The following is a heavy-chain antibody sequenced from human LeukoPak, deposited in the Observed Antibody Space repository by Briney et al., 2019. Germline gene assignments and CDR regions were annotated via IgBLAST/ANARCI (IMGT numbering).Heavy chain of an antibody. J-gene: IGHJ4*02. CDR2: IYYSGST. D-gene: IGHD3-9*01. CDR3: ARGYFDWAYFDY. Sequence: SETLSLTCTVSGGSISSDYWSWIRQSPGKGLKWIGDIYYSGSTNYNPSLKSRVTISVDTSKNQFSLKLSSVTAADTAVYYCARGYFDWAYFDYWGQGTLVTVSS. CDR1: GGSISSDY. V-gene: IGHV4-59*01.